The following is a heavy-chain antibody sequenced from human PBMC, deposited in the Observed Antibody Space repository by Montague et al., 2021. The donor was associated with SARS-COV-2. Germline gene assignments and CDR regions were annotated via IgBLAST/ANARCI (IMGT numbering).Heavy chain of an antibody. CDR2: GKK. Sequence: GKKNYNPSLKSRVTISEDTSKNQFSLRLSSVTAADTAVYYCASLNIVARTDYHYGTDVWGRGTTVTVSS. J-gene: IGHJ6*02. CDR3: ASLNIVARTDYHYGTDV. V-gene: IGHV4-34*01. D-gene: IGHD5-12*01.